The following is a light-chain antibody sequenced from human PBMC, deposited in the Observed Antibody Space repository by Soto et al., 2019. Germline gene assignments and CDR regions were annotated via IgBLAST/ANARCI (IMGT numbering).Light chain of an antibody. CDR3: QQYDDWPLYT. Sequence: EIVMTQSPDTLSVSPGERATLSCRASQSVRSNLAWYQQKPGQAPRLLIYDASTRATGIPARFSGSGSGTEFTLTISSLQSEDFAVYYCQQYDDWPLYTFGQGTKLEIK. V-gene: IGKV3-15*01. CDR1: QSVRSN. CDR2: DAS. J-gene: IGKJ2*01.